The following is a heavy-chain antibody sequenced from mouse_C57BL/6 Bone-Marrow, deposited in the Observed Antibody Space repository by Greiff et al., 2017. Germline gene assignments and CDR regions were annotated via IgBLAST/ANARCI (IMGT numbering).Heavy chain of an antibody. V-gene: IGHV1-69*01. CDR2: IDPSDSYT. Sequence: VQLQQPGAELVMPGASVKLSCKASGYTFTSYWMHWVKQRPGQGLEWIGEIDPSDSYTNYNLKFKGKSTLTVDKSSSTAYMQLSSLTSEDSAVYYCAREVYYGSLYYFDYWGQGTTLTVSA. D-gene: IGHD1-1*01. J-gene: IGHJ2*01. CDR3: AREVYYGSLYYFDY. CDR1: GYTFTSYW.